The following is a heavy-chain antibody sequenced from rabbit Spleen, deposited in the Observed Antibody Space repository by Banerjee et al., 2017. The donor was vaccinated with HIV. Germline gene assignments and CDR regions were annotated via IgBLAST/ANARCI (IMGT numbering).Heavy chain of an antibody. D-gene: IGHD8-1*01. V-gene: IGHV1S40*01. J-gene: IGHJ4*01. CDR1: GFDFSSGYY. CDR3: ARDGAGGSYFAL. Sequence: QSLEESGGDLVQPEGSLTLTCTASGFDFSSGYYMCWVRQAPGKGLEWIACIYPSSGRTYYASWAKGRFTISKTSSTTVTLQMTSLTVADTATYFCARDGAGGSYFALWGQGTLVT. CDR2: IYPSSGRT.